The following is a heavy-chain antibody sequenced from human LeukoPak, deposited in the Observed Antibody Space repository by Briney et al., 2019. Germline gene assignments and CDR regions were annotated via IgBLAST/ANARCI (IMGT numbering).Heavy chain of an antibody. CDR2: ISPSGGNT. J-gene: IGHJ4*02. Sequence: QAGGSLRLSCATSGFTFNSYAVSWVRQAPGKGLEWVSSISPSGGNTYYTDSVKGRFTISRDNSKNTLYLQMNSLRAEDTALYYCAKEGFGWYYYDNWGQGTLVTVSS. CDR3: AKEGFGWYYYDN. CDR1: GFTFNSYA. V-gene: IGHV3-23*01. D-gene: IGHD2-15*01.